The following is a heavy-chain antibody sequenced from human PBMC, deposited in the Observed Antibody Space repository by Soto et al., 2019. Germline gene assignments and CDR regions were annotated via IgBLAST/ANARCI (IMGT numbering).Heavy chain of an antibody. D-gene: IGHD3-10*01. V-gene: IGHV3-48*01. J-gene: IGHJ3*02. CDR3: ARGVLLLFGEPSSAIDI. CDR2: ISSSSSTI. CDR1: GVNFRSYS. Sequence: PGGPLRLSCSSSGVNFRSYSINWVRQAPGKGLEWVSYISSSSSTIYYADSVKGRFTISRDNAKNSLYLQMNSLRAEDTAVYYCARGVLLLFGEPSSAIDIWGQGTMVTVSS.